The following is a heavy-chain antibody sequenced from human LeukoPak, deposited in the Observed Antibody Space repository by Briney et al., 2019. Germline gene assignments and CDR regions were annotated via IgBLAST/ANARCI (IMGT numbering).Heavy chain of an antibody. J-gene: IGHJ1*01. CDR1: GFTFDDYG. D-gene: IGHD1-26*01. CDR3: ARDRGGRYMYLQH. CDR2: INSDGDSA. V-gene: IGHV3-20*04. Sequence: GGSLRLSCAASGFTFDDYGMSWVRQAPGKGLEWVSGINSDGDSAGYADSVKGRFTIPRDNRKNSLHLQMNSLRAEDTALYYCARDRGGRYMYLQHWGQGTLVTVSS.